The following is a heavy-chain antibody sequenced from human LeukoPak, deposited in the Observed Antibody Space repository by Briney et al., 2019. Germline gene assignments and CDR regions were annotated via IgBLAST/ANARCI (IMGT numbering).Heavy chain of an antibody. D-gene: IGHD6-13*01. V-gene: IGHV3-53*01. CDR3: AKATDSTSWYHFDS. J-gene: IGHJ4*02. CDR1: GFTVSTNY. CDR2: IYSDGST. Sequence: PGGSLRLSCAASGFTVSTNYMNWVRQAPGKGLEWVPLIYSDGSTYYADSVKGRFTISRDNSKNTLYLQMSSLRAEDTAVYYCAKATDSTSWYHFDSWGQGTLVTVSS.